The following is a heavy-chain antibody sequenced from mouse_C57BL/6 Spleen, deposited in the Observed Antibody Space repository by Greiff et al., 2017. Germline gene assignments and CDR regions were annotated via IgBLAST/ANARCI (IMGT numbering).Heavy chain of an antibody. V-gene: IGHV1-75*01. CDR2: IFPGGGGT. CDR1: GYTFTDYY. D-gene: IGHD3-1*01. CDR3: ARGEGYNAMDD. J-gene: IGHJ4*01. Sequence: QVQLQQSGPELVKPGASVKISCKASGYTFTDYYINWVKQRPGQGLEWIGWIFPGGGGTYYNEKFKGKATLTVDKSSSTAYMLLRSLTSEDSSVYFCARGEGYNAMDDWGQGTSVTVSS.